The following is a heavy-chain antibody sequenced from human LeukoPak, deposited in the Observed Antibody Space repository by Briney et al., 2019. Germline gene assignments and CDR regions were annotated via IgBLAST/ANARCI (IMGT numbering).Heavy chain of an antibody. Sequence: GGSLRLSCAASGFTFTNYWMYWVRQAPEKGLVWVSGINTEGTSITYADSVKGRFTISRDNAKNTVYLQMNSLRADDTAVYYCARRDSYGYFFDYWGQGTLVTVSS. CDR3: ARRDSYGYFFDY. D-gene: IGHD5-18*01. CDR2: INTEGTSI. CDR1: GFTFTNYW. J-gene: IGHJ4*02. V-gene: IGHV3-74*01.